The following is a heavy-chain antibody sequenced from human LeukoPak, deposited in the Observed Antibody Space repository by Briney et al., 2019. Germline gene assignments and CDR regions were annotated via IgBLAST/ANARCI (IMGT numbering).Heavy chain of an antibody. V-gene: IGHV3-30*03. CDR2: ISYDGSNK. J-gene: IGHJ4*02. CDR1: GFTFSSYG. Sequence: GRSLRLSCAASGFTFSSYGMHWVRQAPGKGLEWVAVISYDGSNKYYADSVKGRFTISRDNSKNTLYLQMNSLRAEDTAVYYCVGYYGSGSRLIDYWGQGTLVTVSS. CDR3: VGYYGSGSRLIDY. D-gene: IGHD3-10*01.